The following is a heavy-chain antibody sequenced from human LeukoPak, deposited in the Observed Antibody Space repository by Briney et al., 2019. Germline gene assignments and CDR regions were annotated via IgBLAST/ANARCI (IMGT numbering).Heavy chain of an antibody. Sequence: ASETLSLTCTVPGGSLISNYWGWIRQSAGTGLEWIWRIYGSGITATNPSLKSRVTMSLDTSRKQFSLRLTAVTAADTAVYYCARLKFYDSTGYSPGYYMDVWGKGTTVSVFS. CDR1: GGSLISNY. J-gene: IGHJ6*03. CDR3: ARLKFYDSTGYSPGYYMDV. CDR2: IYGSGIT. V-gene: IGHV4-4*07. D-gene: IGHD3-22*01.